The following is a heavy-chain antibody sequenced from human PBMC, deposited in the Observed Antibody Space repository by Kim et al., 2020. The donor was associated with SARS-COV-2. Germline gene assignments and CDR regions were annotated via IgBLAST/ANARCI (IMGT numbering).Heavy chain of an antibody. CDR2: T. D-gene: IGHD2-8*02. V-gene: IGHV1-8*01. CDR3: ARVGAFGTADY. Sequence: TGYAQKFQGRVTMTRNTSISTAYMELSSLRSEDTAVYYCARVGAFGTADYWGQGTLVTVSS. J-gene: IGHJ4*02.